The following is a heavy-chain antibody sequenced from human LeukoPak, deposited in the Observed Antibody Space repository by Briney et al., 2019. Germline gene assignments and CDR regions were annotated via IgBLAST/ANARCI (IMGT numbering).Heavy chain of an antibody. CDR2: IIPILGIA. CDR3: ARETASPFDY. V-gene: IGHV1-69*04. J-gene: IGHJ4*02. CDR1: GGTFSSYA. Sequence: SVTVSCKASGGTFSSYAISWVRQAPGQGLEWMGRIIPILGIANYAQKFQGRVTMTRDTSTSTVYMELSSLRSEDTAVYYCARETASPFDYWGQGTLVTVSS.